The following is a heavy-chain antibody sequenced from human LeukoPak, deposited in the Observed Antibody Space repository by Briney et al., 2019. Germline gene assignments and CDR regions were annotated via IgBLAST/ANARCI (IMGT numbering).Heavy chain of an antibody. CDR3: ARADGSGSYPFDP. V-gene: IGHV4-4*02. D-gene: IGHD3-10*01. CDR1: GGSVSSTNW. Sequence: SETLSLTCGVSGGSVSSTNWWTWIRQPPGKGLEWIGEVHLDGRTNFNPSLKSRLTMSVDLSENHVSLKLSSVTAADTAVYYCARADGSGSYPFDPWGQGTLVTISS. J-gene: IGHJ5*02. CDR2: VHLDGRT.